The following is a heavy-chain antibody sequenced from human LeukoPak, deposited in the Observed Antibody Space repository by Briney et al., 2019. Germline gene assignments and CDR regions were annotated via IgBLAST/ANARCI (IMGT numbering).Heavy chain of an antibody. V-gene: IGHV3-33*06. CDR1: GFSFSNYG. CDR2: IWFDGTNE. CDR3: AKETRVWSGIWNFDC. D-gene: IGHD3-3*01. J-gene: IGHJ4*02. Sequence: GGSLRLSCLASGFSFSNYGMHWVRQAPGKGLGWVAVIWFDGTNEDYADSVKGRFTISRDNFKNTLYLQMNSLRAEDTAVYYCAKETRVWSGIWNFDCWGQGTLVTVSS.